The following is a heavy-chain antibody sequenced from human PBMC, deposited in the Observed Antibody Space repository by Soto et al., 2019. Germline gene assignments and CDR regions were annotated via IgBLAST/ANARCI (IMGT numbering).Heavy chain of an antibody. CDR1: GFSLSTSGVG. Sequence: SGPTLVKPTQTLTLTCTFSGFSLSTSGVGVGWIRQPPGKALEWLALIYWDDDKRYSPSLKSRLTITKDTSKNQVVLTMTNMDPVDTATYYCAHSGNPNYYDSSGYYGRGAFDIWGQGTMVTVSS. D-gene: IGHD3-22*01. CDR2: IYWDDDK. V-gene: IGHV2-5*02. J-gene: IGHJ3*02. CDR3: AHSGNPNYYDSSGYYGRGAFDI.